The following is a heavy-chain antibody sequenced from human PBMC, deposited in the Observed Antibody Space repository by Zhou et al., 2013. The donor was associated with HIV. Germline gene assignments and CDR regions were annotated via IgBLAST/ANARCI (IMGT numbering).Heavy chain of an antibody. V-gene: IGHV1-69*04. J-gene: IGHJ4*02. CDR3: ARVMDYYDSSGLFDY. Sequence: QVHMVQSGAEVKEPGSSVTVSCKPSGGTFSNYAITWVRQAPGQRLEWLGRIVPIVDMTNPAQKFQDRVTITADKSTTTAYMELSSLRSEDTAVYYCARVMDYYDSSGLFDYWGQGTLVTVSS. D-gene: IGHD3-22*01. CDR2: IVPIVDMT. CDR1: GGTFSNYA.